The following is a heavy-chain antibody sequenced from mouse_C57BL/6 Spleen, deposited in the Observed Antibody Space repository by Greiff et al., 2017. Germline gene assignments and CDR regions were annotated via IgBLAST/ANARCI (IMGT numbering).Heavy chain of an antibody. CDR3: ASHYSNFNFDY. CDR2: IDPSDSYT. D-gene: IGHD2-5*01. V-gene: IGHV1-50*01. Sequence: QVQLQQPGAELVKPGASVKLSCKASGYTFTSYWMQWVKQRPGQGLEWIGEIDPSDSYTNYNQKFKGKATLTVDTSSSTAYMQLSSLTSDDSAVYYCASHYSNFNFDYWGQGTTLTVSS. J-gene: IGHJ2*01. CDR1: GYTFTSYW.